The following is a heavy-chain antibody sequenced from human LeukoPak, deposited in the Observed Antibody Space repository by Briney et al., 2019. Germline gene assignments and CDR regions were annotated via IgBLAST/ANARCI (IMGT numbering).Heavy chain of an antibody. V-gene: IGHV3-30*03. CDR1: GFTFSSYG. CDR2: ISYDGSNK. CDR3: ARSSFIDY. D-gene: IGHD6-6*01. Sequence: PGGSLRLSCAASGFTFSSYGMHWVRQAPGKGLEWVAVISYDGSNKYCADSVKGRFTISRDNSKNTLYLQMNSLRAEDTAVYYCARSSFIDYWGQGTLVTVSA. J-gene: IGHJ4*02.